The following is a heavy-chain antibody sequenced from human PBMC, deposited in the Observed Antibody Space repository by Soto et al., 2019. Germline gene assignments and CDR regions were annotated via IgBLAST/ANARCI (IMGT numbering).Heavy chain of an antibody. J-gene: IGHJ4*02. Sequence: QVQLQESGPGLVKPSETLSLTCTVSGGSISTYYWSWIRQPPGKGLEWIGYIFHSGSTNSNPSLWIRAIVSVDTSKSQFSLKLSSVTSADTVLYYCARIPSTSCSHPRFDYWGRGTLVTVSS. V-gene: IGHV4-59*01. CDR1: GGSISTYY. D-gene: IGHD2-2*01. CDR2: IFHSGST. CDR3: ARIPSTSCSHPRFDY.